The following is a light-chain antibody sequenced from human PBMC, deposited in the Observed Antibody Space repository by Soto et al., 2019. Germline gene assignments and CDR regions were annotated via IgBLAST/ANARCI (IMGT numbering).Light chain of an antibody. J-gene: IGKJ2*01. CDR3: QHYGSSPYT. V-gene: IGKV3-20*01. Sequence: EIVLTQSPGTLSLSPGERATLSCRASQSVSSSYLAWYQQKPGQAPTLLIYGASSRATGIPDRFSGSGSGTDFTVTISRLEPEDFALYYCQHYGSSPYTFGQGNKLE. CDR1: QSVSSSY. CDR2: GAS.